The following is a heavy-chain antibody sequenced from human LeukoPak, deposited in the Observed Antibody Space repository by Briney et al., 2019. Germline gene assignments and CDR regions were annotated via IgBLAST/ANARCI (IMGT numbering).Heavy chain of an antibody. V-gene: IGHV3-9*01. CDR1: GFTFDDYA. CDR2: ISWNSGSI. J-gene: IGHJ4*02. Sequence: GGSLRLSCAASGFTFDDYAMHWVRQAPGKGLEWVSAISWNSGSIGYADSVKGRFTISRDNAKNSLYLQMDSLRAEDTALYYCASLEVTTVTTLVSDYWGQGTLVTVSS. CDR3: ASLEVTTVTTLVSDY. D-gene: IGHD4-17*01.